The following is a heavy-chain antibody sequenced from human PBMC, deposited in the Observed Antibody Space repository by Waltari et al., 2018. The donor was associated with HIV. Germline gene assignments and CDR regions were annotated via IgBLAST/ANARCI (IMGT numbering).Heavy chain of an antibody. CDR1: GFTIRGNG. V-gene: IGHV3-33*06. J-gene: IGHJ3*02. D-gene: IGHD3-16*01. CDR3: VKERGPFNGFDI. Sequence: QVYWMSSGGGVVQPGGALNLSCGEYGFTIRGNGMHRVRQATGKGLEWVAVIWSDGYNKFYADSVRGRFTFSRDNSKYTLSLQMNSLRAEDTALYYCVKERGPFNGFDIWGQGTMVTVSS. CDR2: IWSDGYNK.